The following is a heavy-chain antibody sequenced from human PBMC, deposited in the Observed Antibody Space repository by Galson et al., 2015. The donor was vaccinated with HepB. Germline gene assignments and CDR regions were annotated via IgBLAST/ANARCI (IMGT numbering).Heavy chain of an antibody. J-gene: IGHJ4*02. D-gene: IGHD3-10*01. V-gene: IGHV3-21*06. Sequence: SLRLSCAASGFTFRSYNMNWVRQAPGKVLEWVSSISSSPSYIYYADSVKGRVAISRDNAKNSLYLQMNSLRVEDTAVYFCARVRGFGLAIKGYFDYWGQGALVTVSS. CDR3: ARVRGFGLAIKGYFDY. CDR1: GFTFRSYN. CDR2: ISSSPSYI.